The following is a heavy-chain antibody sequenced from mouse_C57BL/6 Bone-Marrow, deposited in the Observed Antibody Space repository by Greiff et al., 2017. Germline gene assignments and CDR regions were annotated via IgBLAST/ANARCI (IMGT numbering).Heavy chain of an antibody. CDR1: GYAFSSSW. CDR3: ARKEYYRWYFDV. J-gene: IGHJ1*03. Sequence: VQLQQSGPELVKPGASVKISCKASGYAFSSSWMHWVKQRPGKGLEWIGRIYPGDGDTNYNGKFKGKATLTADKNSSTAYMQLSSLTSEDSAVYVCARKEYYRWYFDVWGTGTTVTVSS. CDR2: IYPGDGDT. D-gene: IGHD1-1*01. V-gene: IGHV1-82*01.